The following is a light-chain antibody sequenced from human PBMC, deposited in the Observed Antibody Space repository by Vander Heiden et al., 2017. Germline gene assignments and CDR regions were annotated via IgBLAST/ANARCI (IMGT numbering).Light chain of an antibody. CDR3: QQYHDLPIT. J-gene: IGKJ5*01. V-gene: IGKV1-33*01. CDR1: QDIGSS. CDR2: DAP. Sequence: DIHMTQSPSSLSASEGDRVTITCQASQDIGSSLNWYQQKSGKPPKLVIFDAPNLELGVPSRFSGSRSGTDFTLTITSVQPEDIATYYCQQYHDLPITFGQGTRLDNK.